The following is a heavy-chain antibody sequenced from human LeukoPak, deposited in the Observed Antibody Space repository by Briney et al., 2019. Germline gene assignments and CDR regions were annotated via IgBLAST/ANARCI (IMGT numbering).Heavy chain of an antibody. D-gene: IGHD5-24*01. CDR2: IYYSGST. J-gene: IGHJ4*02. V-gene: IGHV4-59*01. Sequence: SETLSLTCTVSGGSISSYYWSWMRQPPGKRLEWIGYIYYSGSTNFNPSLKSRVTISVDTSKTHLSLKLSSVTAADTAVCYCARGMATIDVWGQGTLVTVSS. CDR1: GGSISSYY. CDR3: ARGMATIDV.